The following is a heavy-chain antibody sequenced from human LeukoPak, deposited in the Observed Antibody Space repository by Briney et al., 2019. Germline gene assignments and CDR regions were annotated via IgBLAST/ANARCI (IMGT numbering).Heavy chain of an antibody. D-gene: IGHD3-16*01. Sequence: SETLSLTCTVSGGSISSYYWSWIRQPPGKGLEWIGEINHSRSTNYNPSLKSRVTISVDTSKNQFSLKLSSVTAADTAVYYCARGFWAYYYYGMDVWGQGTTVTVSS. CDR3: ARGFWAYYYYGMDV. V-gene: IGHV4-34*01. CDR2: INHSRST. CDR1: GGSISSYY. J-gene: IGHJ6*02.